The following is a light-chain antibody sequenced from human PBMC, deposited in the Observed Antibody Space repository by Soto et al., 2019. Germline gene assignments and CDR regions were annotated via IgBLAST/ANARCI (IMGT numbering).Light chain of an antibody. CDR2: KAS. V-gene: IGKV1-5*03. Sequence: DIQMTQSPSTLSASVGDRVTITCRASQSISIWLAWYQQKPGKAPKILIYKASSLESGVPSRFGGSGSGTEFPLTISSLQPDDFATYYCQQYSTYTPRTFGQGTKVDIK. CDR3: QQYSTYTPRT. CDR1: QSISIW. J-gene: IGKJ1*01.